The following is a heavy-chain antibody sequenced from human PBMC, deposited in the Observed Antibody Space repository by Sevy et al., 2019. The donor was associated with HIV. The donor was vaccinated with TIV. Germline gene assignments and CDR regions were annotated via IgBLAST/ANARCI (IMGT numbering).Heavy chain of an antibody. CDR2: ISSSSSTI. Sequence: GGSLRLSCAASGFTFSSYSMNWVRQAPGKGLEWVSYISSSSSTIYYADSVKGRFTISRENAKNSLYLQMNSLRDEDTAVYYCARDREEYYGSGSYYSPPLYYYGMDVWGQGTTVTVSS. J-gene: IGHJ6*02. V-gene: IGHV3-48*02. CDR3: ARDREEYYGSGSYYSPPLYYYGMDV. D-gene: IGHD3-10*01. CDR1: GFTFSSYS.